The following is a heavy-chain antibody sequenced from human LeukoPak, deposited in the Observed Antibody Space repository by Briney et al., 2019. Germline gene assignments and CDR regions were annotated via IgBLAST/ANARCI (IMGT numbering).Heavy chain of an antibody. Sequence: PSETLSLTCAVSGGSISSGGYSWSWIRQPPGKGLEWIGYVYNSGSTYYNPSLKSRVTISVDTSKNQFSLKLSSVTAADTAVYYCARGGGYPILYLYYYMDVWGKGTTVTVSS. CDR1: GGSISSGGYS. J-gene: IGHJ6*03. D-gene: IGHD5-12*01. CDR2: VYNSGST. V-gene: IGHV4-30-4*07. CDR3: ARGGGYPILYLYYYMDV.